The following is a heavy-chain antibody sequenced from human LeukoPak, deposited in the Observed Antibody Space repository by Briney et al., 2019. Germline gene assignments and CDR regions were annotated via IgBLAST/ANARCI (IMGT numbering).Heavy chain of an antibody. V-gene: IGHV3-11*01. CDR2: ISSSGSTI. CDR1: GSTFSDYY. Sequence: PGGSLRLSCAASGSTFSDYYMSWIRQAPGKGLEWVSYISSSGSTIYYADSVKGRFTISRDNAKNSLYLQMNSLRAEDTAVYYCARERGRRGYYDSSGYYMESSYWGQGTLVTVSS. CDR3: ARERGRRGYYDSSGYYMESSY. D-gene: IGHD3-22*01. J-gene: IGHJ4*02.